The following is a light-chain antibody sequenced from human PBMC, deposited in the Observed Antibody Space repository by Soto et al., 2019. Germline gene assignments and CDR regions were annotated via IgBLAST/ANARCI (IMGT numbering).Light chain of an antibody. J-gene: IGKJ4*01. V-gene: IGKV3-15*01. CDR1: QSLNNN. CDR3: QQYNQWPLT. CDR2: SAS. Sequence: EIVMTQSPATLSVSPGERATLSCRASQSLNNNLAWYQQKPGQAPRLLIYSASTRATGVPARFSGSGSGTEFTLTISSLQSEDFAVYYCQQYNQWPLTFGGGTNVETK.